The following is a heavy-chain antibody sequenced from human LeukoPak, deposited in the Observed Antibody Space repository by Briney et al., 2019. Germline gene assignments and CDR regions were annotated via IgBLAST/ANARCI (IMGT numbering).Heavy chain of an antibody. CDR2: IKQDGSEK. V-gene: IGHV3-7*03. Sequence: GGSLRLSCVASGFTFSSYWMNWVRQAPGKGLEWVANIKQDGSEKYYVDSVKGRFTISRDNSKNTLYLQMNSLRAEDTAVYYCARVVNPYDSSGYYYRGENWFDPWGQGTLVTVSS. J-gene: IGHJ5*02. D-gene: IGHD3-22*01. CDR1: GFTFSSYW. CDR3: ARVVNPYDSSGYYYRGENWFDP.